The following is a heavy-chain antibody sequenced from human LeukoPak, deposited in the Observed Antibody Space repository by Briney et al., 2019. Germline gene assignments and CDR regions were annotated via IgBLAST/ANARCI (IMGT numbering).Heavy chain of an antibody. D-gene: IGHD3-3*01. V-gene: IGHV3-48*03. CDR1: GFTFSRYE. CDR3: ARGAPFGVVIGGYFDY. J-gene: IGHJ4*02. CDR2: ISSSGSTI. Sequence: GGSLRLSCAASGFTFSRYEMNWVRQAPGKGREWVSYISSSGSTIYYADSVKGRFTISRDNAKNSLYLQMNSLRAEDTAVYYCARGAPFGVVIGGYFDYWGQGTLVTVSS.